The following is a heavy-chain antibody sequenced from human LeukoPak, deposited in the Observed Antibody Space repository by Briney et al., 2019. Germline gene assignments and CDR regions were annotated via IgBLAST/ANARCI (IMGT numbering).Heavy chain of an antibody. CDR1: GGTFSSYA. CDR2: IIPIFGTA. J-gene: IGHJ6*03. CDR3: ARVPGMVRGSGYYYYYMDV. V-gene: IGHV1-69*13. D-gene: IGHD3-10*01. Sequence: ASVKVSCKASGGTFSSYAISWVRQAPGQGLEWMGGIIPIFGTANYAQKFQGRVTITADESTSTAYMELSSLRSEDTAVYYCARVPGMVRGSGYYYYYMDVWGQGTLVTVSS.